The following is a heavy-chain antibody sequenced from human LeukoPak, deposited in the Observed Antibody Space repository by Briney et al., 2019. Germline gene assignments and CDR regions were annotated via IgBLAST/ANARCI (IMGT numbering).Heavy chain of an antibody. CDR3: ARKVKNPGSSTSYMDV. CDR2: INPDSGGT. D-gene: IGHD2-2*01. V-gene: IGHV1-2*02. Sequence: ASVKVSCKASGYTFTGYYMHWVRQAPGQGLEWMGWINPDSGGTNYAQKFQGRVTMTRDTSISTAYMELSGLRSDDTAVYYCARKVKNPGSSTSYMDVWGKGTTVTVSS. J-gene: IGHJ6*03. CDR1: GYTFTGYY.